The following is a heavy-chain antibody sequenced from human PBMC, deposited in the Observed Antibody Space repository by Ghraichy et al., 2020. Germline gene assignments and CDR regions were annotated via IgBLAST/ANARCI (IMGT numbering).Heavy chain of an antibody. J-gene: IGHJ4*02. V-gene: IGHV3-30*02. Sequence: SVSGRFIISRDNSKNTLNLQMNSLRAEDSAMYYCVKEGHNAGYGAYFDSWGQGTLVTVSA. D-gene: IGHD5-18*01. CDR3: VKEGHNAGYGAYFDS.